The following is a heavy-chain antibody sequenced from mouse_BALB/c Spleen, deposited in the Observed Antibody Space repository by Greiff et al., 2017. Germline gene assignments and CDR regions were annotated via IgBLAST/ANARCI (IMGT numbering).Heavy chain of an antibody. Sequence: EVQLQQSGPELVKPGASVKISCKASGYSFTGYFMNWVMQSHGKSLEWIGRINPYNGDTFYNQKFKGKATLTVDKSSSTAHMELRSLASEDSAVYYCARGDYYGSSAMDYWGQGTSVTVSA. CDR2: INPYNGDT. CDR1: GYSFTGYF. CDR3: ARGDYYGSSAMDY. J-gene: IGHJ4*01. D-gene: IGHD1-1*01. V-gene: IGHV1-20*02.